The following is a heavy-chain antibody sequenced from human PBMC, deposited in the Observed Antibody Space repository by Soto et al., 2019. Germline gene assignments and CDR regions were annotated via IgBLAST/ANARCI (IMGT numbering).Heavy chain of an antibody. CDR3: ARDGPSAMALDY. CDR1: GYTFTSYY. J-gene: IGHJ4*02. V-gene: IGHV1-46*01. D-gene: IGHD5-18*01. Sequence: QVQLVQSGAEVKKPGASVKVSCKASGYTFTSYYMHWVRQAPGQGLEWMGIINPSGGSTSYAQKFQGSVTMTRDTSTSTVYMELSSLRSEDTAVYYCARDGPSAMALDYWGQGTLVTVSS. CDR2: INPSGGST.